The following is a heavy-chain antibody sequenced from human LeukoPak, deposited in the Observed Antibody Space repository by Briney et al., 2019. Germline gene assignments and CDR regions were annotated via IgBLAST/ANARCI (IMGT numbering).Heavy chain of an antibody. CDR2: ISCSGSYI. D-gene: IGHD4/OR15-4a*01. Sequence: GGSLRLSCAASGFTFSSYSMNWVRQAPGKGLEWVSSISCSGSYIYYADSVKGRFTISRDNAKNSLYLQMNSLRAEDTAVYSCARGRLTTSIDYWGQGSLVTVSS. CDR3: ARGRLTTSIDY. V-gene: IGHV3-21*01. CDR1: GFTFSSYS. J-gene: IGHJ4*02.